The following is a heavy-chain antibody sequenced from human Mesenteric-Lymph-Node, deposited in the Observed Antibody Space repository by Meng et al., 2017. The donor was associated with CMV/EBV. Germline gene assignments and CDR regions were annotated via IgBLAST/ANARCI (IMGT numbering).Heavy chain of an antibody. CDR2: IKSKTDGGTT. CDR3: TTDSYSSSWFGSYYYYGMDV. J-gene: IGHJ6*02. CDR1: GFTFSNAW. V-gene: IGHV3-15*01. Sequence: GESLKISCAASGFTFSNAWMSWVRQAPGKGLEWVGRIKSKTDGGTTDYAAPVKGRFTISRDDSKNTLYLQMNSLKTEDTAVYYCTTDSYSSSWFGSYYYYGMDVWGQGTTVTVS. D-gene: IGHD6-13*01.